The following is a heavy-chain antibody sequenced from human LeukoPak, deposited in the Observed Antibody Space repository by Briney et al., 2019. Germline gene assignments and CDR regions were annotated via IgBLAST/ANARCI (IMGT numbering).Heavy chain of an antibody. CDR2: IRYDGSNK. J-gene: IGHJ4*02. CDR3: AKIVDTAMVPFDY. V-gene: IGHV3-30*02. D-gene: IGHD5-18*01. Sequence: PGGSLRLSCAASGFTFSSYGMHWVRQAPGKWLEWVAFIRYDGSNKYYADSVKGRFTISRDNSKNTLYLQMNSLRAEDTAVYDCAKIVDTAMVPFDYWGQGTLVTVSS. CDR1: GFTFSSYG.